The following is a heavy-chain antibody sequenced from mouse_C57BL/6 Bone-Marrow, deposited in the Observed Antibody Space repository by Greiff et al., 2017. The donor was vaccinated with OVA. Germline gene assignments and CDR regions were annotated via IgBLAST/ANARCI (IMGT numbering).Heavy chain of an antibody. J-gene: IGHJ2*01. Sequence: VNLVESGAELVKPGASVKLSCKASGYTFTSYWMQWVKQRPGQGLEWIGEIDPSDSYTNYNQKFKGKATLTVDTPSSTAYMQLSSLTSEDSAVYYCARGWDEYFDYWGQGTTLTVSS. CDR2: IDPSDSYT. CDR1: GYTFTSYW. V-gene: IGHV1-50*01. CDR3: ARGWDEYFDY. D-gene: IGHD4-1*01.